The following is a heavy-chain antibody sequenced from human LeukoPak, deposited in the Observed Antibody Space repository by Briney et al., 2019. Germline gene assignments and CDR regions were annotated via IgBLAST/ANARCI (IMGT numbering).Heavy chain of an antibody. CDR3: AKGPLIEVAGTTWDY. CDR2: ISGGGANT. J-gene: IGHJ4*02. D-gene: IGHD6-19*01. V-gene: IGHV3-23*01. CDR1: GFTFSSCA. Sequence: PGGSLRLSCAASGFTFSSCAMGWVRQAPGKGLEWVSAISGGGANTYYADSVKGRFTISRDNSKNTLYLQMNRLRAEDTALYYCAKGPLIEVAGTTWDYWGQGTLVTVSS.